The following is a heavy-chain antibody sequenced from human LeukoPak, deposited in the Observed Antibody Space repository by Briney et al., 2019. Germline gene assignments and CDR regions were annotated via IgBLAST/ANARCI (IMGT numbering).Heavy chain of an antibody. V-gene: IGHV4-38-2*01. CDR1: GYSISSGYY. CDR2: IYHSGST. CDR3: ARSTLSYFDY. D-gene: IGHD5/OR15-5a*01. Sequence: SETLSLTCAVSGYSISSGYYWGWIRQPPGKGLEWIGSIYHSGSTYYNPSLKSRVTISVDTSKNQFSLKLSSVTAADTAVYYCARSTLSYFDYWGQGTMVTVSS. J-gene: IGHJ4*02.